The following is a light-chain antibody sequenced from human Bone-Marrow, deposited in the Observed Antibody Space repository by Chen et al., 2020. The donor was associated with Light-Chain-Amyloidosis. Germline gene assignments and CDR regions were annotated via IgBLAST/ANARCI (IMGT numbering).Light chain of an antibody. Sequence: YVLTQPSSVSVAPGQRGTIACGGNNIGSTSVHWYQQTPGQAPLLVVYDDSDRPSGIPERLSGSNSGTTATLTISRVEAGDEADYYCQVWDRSSDRPVFGGGTKLTVL. CDR2: DDS. V-gene: IGLV3-21*02. CDR1: NIGSTS. CDR3: QVWDRSSDRPV. J-gene: IGLJ3*02.